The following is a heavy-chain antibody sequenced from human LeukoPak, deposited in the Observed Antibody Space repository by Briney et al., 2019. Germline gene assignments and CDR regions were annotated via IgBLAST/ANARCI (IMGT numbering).Heavy chain of an antibody. CDR3: ANRRSYNPYYYYGMDV. Sequence: GGSLRLSCAASGFTFSIYAMSWVRQAPGKGLEWVSAISGSGGSTYYADSVKGRFTISRDNSKNTLYLQMNSLRAEDTAVYYCANRRSYNPYYYYGMDVWGKGTTVTVSS. CDR1: GFTFSIYA. CDR2: ISGSGGST. D-gene: IGHD3-10*01. J-gene: IGHJ6*04. V-gene: IGHV3-23*01.